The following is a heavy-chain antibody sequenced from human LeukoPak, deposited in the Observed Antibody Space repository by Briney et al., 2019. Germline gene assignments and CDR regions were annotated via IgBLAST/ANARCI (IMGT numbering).Heavy chain of an antibody. V-gene: IGHV3-30*02. Sequence: GGSLRLSCAASEFTFSGYGMHWVRQAPGKGLEWVAFIRYDGSNKYYADSVKGRFTISRDNSKNTLYLQMNSLRAEDTAVYYCARDQRLGARSFDYWGQGTLVTVSS. D-gene: IGHD1-26*01. CDR1: EFTFSGYG. CDR3: ARDQRLGARSFDY. CDR2: IRYDGSNK. J-gene: IGHJ4*02.